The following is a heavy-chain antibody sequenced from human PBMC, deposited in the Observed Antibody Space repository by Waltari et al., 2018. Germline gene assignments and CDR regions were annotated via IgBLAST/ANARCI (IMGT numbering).Heavy chain of an antibody. D-gene: IGHD2-15*01. CDR2: IYYSGSA. CDR3: ARLVGSYYFHMDV. J-gene: IGHJ6*03. V-gene: IGHV4-39*07. Sequence: QLQLQESGPGLLKPSETLSLTCSVPGGPITSISYYWGWIRQPPGKGLEWIGSIYYSGSAYYNPSVKNRVTISVDTTKNQFSLRLYSVTAADTAVYYCARLVGSYYFHMDVWGKGTTVVISS. CDR1: GGPITSISYY.